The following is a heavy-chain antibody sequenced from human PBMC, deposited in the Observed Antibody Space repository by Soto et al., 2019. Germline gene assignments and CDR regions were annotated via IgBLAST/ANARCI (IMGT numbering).Heavy chain of an antibody. CDR3: ARDTYGGMLDF. CDR1: GVSIIDGGYY. V-gene: IGHV4-31*03. Sequence: SETLSLTCTVSGVSIIDGGYYWTWIRQHPGKGLEWIGSIFVSGNTYYNPALKSRLTFSLDTAKNQLSLKLTSVTAADTAIYYCARDTYGGMLDFWGQGTLVTVSS. CDR2: IFVSGNT. J-gene: IGHJ4*02. D-gene: IGHD4-17*01.